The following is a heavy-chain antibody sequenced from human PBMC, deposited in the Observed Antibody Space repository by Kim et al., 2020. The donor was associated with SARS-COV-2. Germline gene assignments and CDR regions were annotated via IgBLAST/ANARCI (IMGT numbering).Heavy chain of an antibody. V-gene: IGHV3-48*02. Sequence: GGSLRLSCAASGFTFSSYSMNWVRQAPGKGLEWVSYISSSSSTIYYADSVKGRFTISRDNAKNSLYLQMNSLRDEDTAVYYCAGEYYYYYGMDVWGQGTTVTVSS. CDR3: AGEYYYYYGMDV. J-gene: IGHJ6*02. CDR1: GFTFSSYS. CDR2: ISSSSSTI.